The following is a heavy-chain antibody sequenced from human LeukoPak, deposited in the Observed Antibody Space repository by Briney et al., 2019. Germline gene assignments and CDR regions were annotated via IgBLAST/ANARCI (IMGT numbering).Heavy chain of an antibody. CDR2: IYTSGST. CDR1: GGSISSYY. J-gene: IGHJ3*02. V-gene: IGHV4-4*07. CDR3: ALRGGLYGSGSYYSRDAFDI. D-gene: IGHD3-10*01. Sequence: PSETLSLTCTVSGGSISSYYWSWIRQPAGKGLEWIGRIYTSGSTNYNPSLKSRVTMSVDTSKNQFSLKLSSVTAADTAVYYCALRGGLYGSGSYYSRDAFDIWGQGTMVTVSS.